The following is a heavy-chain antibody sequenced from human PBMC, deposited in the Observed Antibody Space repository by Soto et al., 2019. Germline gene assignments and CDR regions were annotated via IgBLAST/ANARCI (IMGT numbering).Heavy chain of an antibody. J-gene: IGHJ4*02. CDR1: GYTLTELS. V-gene: IGHV1-24*01. CDR2: FDPEDGET. Sequence: GASVKVSCKVSGYTLTELSMHWVRQAPGKGLEWMGGFDPEDGETIYAQKFQGRVTMTEDTSTDTAYMEMSSLRSEDTAVYYCATRERYYDFWSGYYLWGQGTLVTVSS. CDR3: ATRERYYDFWSGYYL. D-gene: IGHD3-3*01.